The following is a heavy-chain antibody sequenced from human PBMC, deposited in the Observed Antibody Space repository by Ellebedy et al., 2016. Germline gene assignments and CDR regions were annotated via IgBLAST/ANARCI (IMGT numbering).Heavy chain of an antibody. CDR1: GFIFSNSG. CDR3: ARDPETGDYHWYFDL. Sequence: GGSLRLSXTASGFIFSNSGVNWVRQAPGKGLEWVSYSSSSGSVIYYADSVKGRFTISRDNAKNSLYLQMNSLRAEDTAVYYCARDPETGDYHWYFDLWGRGTLVTVSS. D-gene: IGHD7-27*01. CDR2: SSSSGSVI. J-gene: IGHJ2*01. V-gene: IGHV3-48*01.